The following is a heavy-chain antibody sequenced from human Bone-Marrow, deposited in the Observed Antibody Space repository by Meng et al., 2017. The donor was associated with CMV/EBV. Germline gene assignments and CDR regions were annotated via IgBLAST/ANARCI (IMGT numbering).Heavy chain of an antibody. CDR3: ARGFGSSLSYYYYGMDV. V-gene: IGHV1-2*02. CDR2: INPNSGDT. D-gene: IGHD6-13*01. CDR1: GYTFTGYY. J-gene: IGHJ6*02. Sequence: ASVKVSCKTSGYTFTGYYIHWVRQAPGQGLEWMGWINPNSGDTNCTRKFQGRVTLTRDTSITTAYMELSWLRSDDTAVYYCARGFGSSLSYYYYGMDVWGQGTTVTVSS.